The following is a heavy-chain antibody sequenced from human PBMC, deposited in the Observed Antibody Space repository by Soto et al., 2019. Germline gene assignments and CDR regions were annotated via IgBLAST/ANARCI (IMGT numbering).Heavy chain of an antibody. J-gene: IGHJ4*02. CDR2: ISYDGSNK. V-gene: IGHV3-30*18. D-gene: IGHD3-9*01. CDR3: AKEYYDLLTGYYKGGHFDY. Sequence: QVQLVESGGGVVQPGRSLRLSCAASGFTFSSYGMHWVRQAPGKGLEWVAVISYDGSNKYYADSVKGRFTISRDNSKNTLYLQMNSLRAEDTAVYYCAKEYYDLLTGYYKGGHFDYWGQGTLVTVSS. CDR1: GFTFSSYG.